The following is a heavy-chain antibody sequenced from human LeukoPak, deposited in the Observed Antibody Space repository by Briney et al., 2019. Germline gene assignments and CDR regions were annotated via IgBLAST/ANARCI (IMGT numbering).Heavy chain of an antibody. CDR2: INPNSGGT. V-gene: IGHV1-2*06. J-gene: IGHJ4*02. D-gene: IGHD6-13*01. CDR1: GYTFTGYY. CDR3: ARGLIAAAGHLHY. Sequence: GAPVKVSCKASGYTFTGYYMHWVRQAPGQGLEWMGRINPNSGGTNYAQKFQGGVTMTRDTSISTAYMELSRLRSDDTAVYYCARGLIAAAGHLHYWGQGTLVTVSS.